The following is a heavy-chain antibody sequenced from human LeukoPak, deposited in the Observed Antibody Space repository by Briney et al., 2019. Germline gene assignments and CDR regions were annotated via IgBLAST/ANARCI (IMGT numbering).Heavy chain of an antibody. J-gene: IGHJ3*02. CDR2: IYYSGST. D-gene: IGHD2-2*01. CDR3: ARDFRDLYCSSTSCYGPPDAFDI. V-gene: IGHV4-61*01. Sequence: SETLSLTCTVSGGSISSGSYYWSWIRQPPGKGLEWIGYIYYSGSTNYNPSLKSRVTISVDTSKNQFSLKLSSVTAADTAVYYCARDFRDLYCSSTSCYGPPDAFDIWGQGTMVTVSS. CDR1: GGSISSGSYY.